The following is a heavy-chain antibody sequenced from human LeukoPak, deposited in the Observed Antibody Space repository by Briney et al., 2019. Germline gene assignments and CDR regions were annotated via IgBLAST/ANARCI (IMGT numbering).Heavy chain of an antibody. Sequence: GGSLRLSCAASGFTSSNYGMHWVRQAPGKGLEWVAFIRYDESSKYYADSVKGRFTISRDNSKNALYLQMNSLRAEDTAMYYCAKDLSSSGSYSSVDYWGQGTLVTVSS. D-gene: IGHD1-26*01. CDR3: AKDLSSSGSYSSVDY. V-gene: IGHV3-30*02. CDR1: GFTSSNYG. J-gene: IGHJ4*02. CDR2: IRYDESSK.